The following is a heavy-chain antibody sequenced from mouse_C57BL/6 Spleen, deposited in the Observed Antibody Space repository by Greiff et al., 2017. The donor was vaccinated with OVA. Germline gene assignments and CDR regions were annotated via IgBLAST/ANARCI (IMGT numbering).Heavy chain of an antibody. CDR2: INPNYGTT. D-gene: IGHD1-1*01. Sequence: VQLKESGPELVKPGASVKISCKASGYSFTDYNMNWVKQSNGKSLEWIGVINPNYGTTSYNQKFKGKATLTVDQSSSTAYMQLNSLTSEDSAVYYCARYYGSSWDWYFDVWGTGTTVTVSS. CDR1: GYSFTDYN. V-gene: IGHV1-39*01. J-gene: IGHJ1*03. CDR3: ARYYGSSWDWYFDV.